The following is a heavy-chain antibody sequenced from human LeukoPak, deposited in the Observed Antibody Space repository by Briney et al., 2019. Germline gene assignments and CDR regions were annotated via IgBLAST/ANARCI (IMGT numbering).Heavy chain of an antibody. V-gene: IGHV4-59*01. J-gene: IGHJ3*02. CDR2: IYYSGST. Sequence: PSATLSLTCTVSGGSITGYYWSWIRQPPGKGLEWIGYIYYSGSTNYNPSLKSRVTISVDTSKNHFSLKLTSVTAADTAVYYCARDRISYYDRDAFDIWGQGTMLTVSS. D-gene: IGHD3-22*01. CDR3: ARDRISYYDRDAFDI. CDR1: GGSITGYY.